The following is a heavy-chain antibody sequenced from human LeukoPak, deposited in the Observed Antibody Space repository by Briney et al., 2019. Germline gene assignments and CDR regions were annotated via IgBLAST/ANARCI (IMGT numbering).Heavy chain of an antibody. V-gene: IGHV3-30*18. CDR3: AKGYVAAGTRPRGLGYGMDV. CDR1: GFTFSSYG. CDR2: ISYDGSNK. D-gene: IGHD6-13*01. J-gene: IGHJ6*04. Sequence: GGSLRLSCAASGFTFSSYGMHWVRQAPGKGLEWVAVISYDGSNKYYADSVKGRFTISRDNSKNTLYLQVNSLRAEDTAVYYCAKGYVAAGTRPRGLGYGMDVWGKGTTVTVSS.